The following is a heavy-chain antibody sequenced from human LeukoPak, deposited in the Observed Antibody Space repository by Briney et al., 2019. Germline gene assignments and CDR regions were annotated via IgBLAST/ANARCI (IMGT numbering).Heavy chain of an antibody. Sequence: ASVEVSCKASGYTFTSYDINWVRQATGQGLEWMGWMNPNSGNTGYAQKFQGRVTMTRNTSISTAYMELSSLRSEDTAVYYCARAEHFGYCSGGSCYYYGMDVWGQGTTVTVSS. CDR3: ARAEHFGYCSGGSCYYYGMDV. CDR2: MNPNSGNT. V-gene: IGHV1-8*01. CDR1: GYTFTSYD. J-gene: IGHJ6*02. D-gene: IGHD2-15*01.